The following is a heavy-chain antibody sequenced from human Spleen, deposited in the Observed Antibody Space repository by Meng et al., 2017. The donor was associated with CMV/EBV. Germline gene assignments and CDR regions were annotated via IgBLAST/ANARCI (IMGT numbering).Heavy chain of an antibody. CDR3: ARGLVGYFDY. CDR2: ISNDASKK. CDR1: GFTFSRSA. V-gene: IGHV3-30*14. J-gene: IGHJ4*02. D-gene: IGHD1-26*01. Sequence: LSLTCVASGFTFSRSAMHWVRQAPGKGPEWVAVISNDASKKYYADSVKGRFTISRDDSKNAVFLQMISLRPEDTAVYYCARGLVGYFDYWGQGTLVTVSS.